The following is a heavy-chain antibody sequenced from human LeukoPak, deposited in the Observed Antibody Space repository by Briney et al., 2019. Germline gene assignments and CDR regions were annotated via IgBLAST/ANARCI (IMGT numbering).Heavy chain of an antibody. J-gene: IGHJ4*02. D-gene: IGHD6-19*01. CDR3: ARDGSGWADYFDY. Sequence: PSETLSLTCTVSGGSISSHYWSWIRQPPGKGLEWIGYIYYSGSTNYNPSLKSRVTISVDTSKNQFSLKLHSVTAGDTAVYYCARDGSGWADYFDYWGQGTLVTVSS. V-gene: IGHV4-59*11. CDR2: IYYSGST. CDR1: GGSISSHY.